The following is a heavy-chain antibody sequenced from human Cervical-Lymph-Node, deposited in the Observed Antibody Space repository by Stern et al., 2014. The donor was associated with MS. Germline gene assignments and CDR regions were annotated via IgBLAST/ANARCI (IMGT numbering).Heavy chain of an antibody. D-gene: IGHD1-1*01. J-gene: IGHJ4*02. V-gene: IGHV3-30*04. CDR2: SASDERNN. CDR3: ARGRVEGLKGYDFDY. Sequence: VQLVESGGGVVQPGGSLRLSCDVSGFIFSRYALHWVRQAPGKGLEWVAVSASDERNNHYADSVKGRFTVSRDNSKNTLFLQMISLRPEDTAVYYCARGRVEGLKGYDFDYWGQGTLVTVSS. CDR1: GFIFSRYA.